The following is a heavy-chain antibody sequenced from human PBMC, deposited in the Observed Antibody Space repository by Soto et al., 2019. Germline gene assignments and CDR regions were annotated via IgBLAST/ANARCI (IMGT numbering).Heavy chain of an antibody. CDR1: GFTFSSYA. CDR2: ISGSGGST. D-gene: IGHD3-10*01. Sequence: GGSLRLSYAASGFTFSSYAMSWVRQAPGKGLEWVSAISGSGGSTYYADSVKGRFTISRDNSKNTLYLQMNSLRAEDTAVYYCAKDLSMVRGVISHLFDYWGQGTLVTVPQ. CDR3: AKDLSMVRGVISHLFDY. V-gene: IGHV3-23*01. J-gene: IGHJ4*02.